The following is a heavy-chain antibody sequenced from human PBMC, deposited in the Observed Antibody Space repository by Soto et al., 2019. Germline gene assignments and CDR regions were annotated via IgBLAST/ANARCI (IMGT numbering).Heavy chain of an antibody. J-gene: IGHJ4*02. D-gene: IGHD3-10*01. V-gene: IGHV3-21*01. CDR1: GFTFSSYS. CDR2: IISNSSYI. Sequence: WGSLRLSCAASGFTFSSYSMNWVRQAPGKGLEWISYIISNSSYIYYSDSEKGRFIISRDNTRPSLYLHMNSLRAEATAVYYCAKVGAYVGESGYFDFWGQGALVTVSS. CDR3: AKVGAYVGESGYFDF.